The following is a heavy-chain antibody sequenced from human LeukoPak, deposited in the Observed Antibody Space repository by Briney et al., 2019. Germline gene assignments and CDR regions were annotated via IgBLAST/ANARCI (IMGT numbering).Heavy chain of an antibody. D-gene: IGHD4-17*01. J-gene: IGHJ1*01. CDR2: IYYSGST. V-gene: IGHV4-31*03. Sequence: SQTLSLTCTVSGGSISSGGYYWSWIRQHPGKGLEWIGYIYYSGSTYYNPSLKSRVTISVDTSKNQFSLKLSSVTAADTAVYYCARDYGDYGGYFQHWGQGTLVTVSS. CDR3: ARDYGDYGGYFQH. CDR1: GGSISSGGYY.